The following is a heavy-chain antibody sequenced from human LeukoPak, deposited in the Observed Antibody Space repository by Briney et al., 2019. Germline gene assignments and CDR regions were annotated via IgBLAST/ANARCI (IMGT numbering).Heavy chain of an antibody. Sequence: PSETLSLTCTVSGGSISTHYWTWIRQSPGKGLEWIGNLYYSGSTNYNPSLKSRVSISVDTSKNQFSLKLNSVTAADTAVYYCARPLGSKNAFDIWGQGTMVTVSS. D-gene: IGHD1-1*01. CDR1: GGSISTHY. CDR2: LYYSGST. V-gene: IGHV4-59*08. CDR3: ARPLGSKNAFDI. J-gene: IGHJ3*02.